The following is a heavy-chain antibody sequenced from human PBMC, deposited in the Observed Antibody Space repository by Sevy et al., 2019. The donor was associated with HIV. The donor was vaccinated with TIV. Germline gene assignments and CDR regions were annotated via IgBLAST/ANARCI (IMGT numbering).Heavy chain of an antibody. Sequence: GGSLRLSCAASGFTFSNFGMHWVRQAPGKGLEWLAVTRYDGTIDHYAESVKGQFTISRDNVKKPLFLQRNRLNVDDTAVYFCPKRGGSDYDLSDYYGMDVWGQGTTVTVSS. V-gene: IGHV3-30*18. J-gene: IGHJ6*02. CDR3: PKRGGSDYDLSDYYGMDV. D-gene: IGHD3-22*01. CDR1: GFTFSNFG. CDR2: TRYDGTID.